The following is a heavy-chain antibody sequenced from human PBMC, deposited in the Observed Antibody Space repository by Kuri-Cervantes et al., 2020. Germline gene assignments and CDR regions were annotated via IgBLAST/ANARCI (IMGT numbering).Heavy chain of an antibody. CDR1: GYTFTSYG. CDR3: ARDRREGHQWLVPWSYYYYGMDV. V-gene: IGHV1-18*01. Sequence: ASVKVSCKASGYTFTSYGISWVRQAPGQGLEWMGWISAYNGNTNYAQKLQGRVTMTTDTSTSTAYMELRSLRSEDTAVYCCARDRREGHQWLVPWSYYYYGMDVWGQGTTVTVSS. J-gene: IGHJ6*02. CDR2: ISAYNGNT. D-gene: IGHD6-19*01.